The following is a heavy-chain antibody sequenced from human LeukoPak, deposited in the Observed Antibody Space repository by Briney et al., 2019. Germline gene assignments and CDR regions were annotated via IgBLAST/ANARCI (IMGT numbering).Heavy chain of an antibody. V-gene: IGHV1-46*01. D-gene: IGHD2-2*01. CDR2: INPTGGST. Sequence: ASVKVSCKASGYTFTSYYMHWVRQAPGQGLEYMGIINPTGGSTRYAQKFQGRVTMTRDTSTSTVYMELSSLRSEDTAVYYCAREGPTAIKYYSDYWGQGTLVTVS. J-gene: IGHJ4*02. CDR3: AREGPTAIKYYSDY. CDR1: GYTFTSYY.